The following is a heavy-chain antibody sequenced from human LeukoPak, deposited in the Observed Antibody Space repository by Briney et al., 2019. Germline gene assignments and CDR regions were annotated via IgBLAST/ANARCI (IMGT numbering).Heavy chain of an antibody. V-gene: IGHV4-39*07. D-gene: IGHD6-13*01. CDR3: ARGKQQLVLGAFDI. Sequence: SETLSLTCTVSGGSISSGGYYWSWIRQPPGKGLEWMGSIYYSGSTYYNPSLKSRVTISVDTSKNQFSLKLSSVTAADTAVYYCARGKQQLVLGAFDIWGQGTMVTVSS. J-gene: IGHJ3*02. CDR1: GGSISSGGYY. CDR2: IYYSGST.